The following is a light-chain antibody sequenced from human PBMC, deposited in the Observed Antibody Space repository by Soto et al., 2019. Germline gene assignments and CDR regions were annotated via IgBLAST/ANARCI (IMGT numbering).Light chain of an antibody. CDR1: QRFDTY. V-gene: IGKV1D-13*01. J-gene: IGKJ1*01. CDR2: DAS. CDR3: QQYNNWPPKT. Sequence: IQLTQSPSSLSASVGDRVTITCRASQRFDTYLSWFQQKPGKAPKLLIYDASSLESGVPSRFSGSGSGTEFTLTISSLQSEDFAVYYCQQYNNWPPKTFGQGTKVDIK.